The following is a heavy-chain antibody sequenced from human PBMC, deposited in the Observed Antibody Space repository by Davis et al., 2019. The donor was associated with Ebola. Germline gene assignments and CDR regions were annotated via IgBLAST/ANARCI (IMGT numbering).Heavy chain of an antibody. J-gene: IGHJ6*02. CDR1: GDSVSSNSVA. CDR2: TYYRSKWYN. Sequence: SQTLSLTCAISGDSVSSNSVAWNWIRQSPSRGLEWLGRTYYRSKWYNDYAVSVKSRITINPDTSKNQFSLQLNSVTPEDTAVYYCARDIIGGYCSGGSCYSYYYYYGMDVWGQGTTVTVSS. D-gene: IGHD2-15*01. CDR3: ARDIIGGYCSGGSCYSYYYYYGMDV. V-gene: IGHV6-1*01.